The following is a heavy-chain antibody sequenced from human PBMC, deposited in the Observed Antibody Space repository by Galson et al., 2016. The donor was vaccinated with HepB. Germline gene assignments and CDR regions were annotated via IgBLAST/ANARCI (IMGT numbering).Heavy chain of an antibody. Sequence: SETLSLTCTVSGGSVSSTTYYWAWIRQPPGKGLEWIGHASYSGTTNYNPSLRSRVTISVDPSKNQFSLRLTSVSDADTAVDYCARSHGGYWGQGTLVTVSS. CDR2: ASYSGTT. D-gene: IGHD3-3*01. CDR3: ARSHGGY. V-gene: IGHV4-61*01. CDR1: GGSVSSTTYY. J-gene: IGHJ4*02.